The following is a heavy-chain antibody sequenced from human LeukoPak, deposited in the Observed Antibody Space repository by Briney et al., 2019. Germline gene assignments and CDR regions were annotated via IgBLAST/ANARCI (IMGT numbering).Heavy chain of an antibody. CDR2: IKQDGTEK. CDR3: AKAPVTSCRGAYCYPFDS. J-gene: IGHJ4*02. D-gene: IGHD2-21*01. V-gene: IGHV3-7*03. CDR1: GFTFTTYW. Sequence: GGSLRLSCAASGFTFTTYWMSWVRQAPGKGLEWVANIKQDGTEKYYVDSVKGRFTISRDNAKNSLYLQMNSLRAEDAAVYFCAKAPVTSCRGAYCYPFDSWGQGTLVTVSS.